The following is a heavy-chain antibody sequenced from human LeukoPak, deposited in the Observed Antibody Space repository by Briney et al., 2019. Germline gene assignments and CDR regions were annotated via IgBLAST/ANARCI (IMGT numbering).Heavy chain of an antibody. CDR2: INPSGGST. CDR3: ARPADYSNFLPDY. V-gene: IGHV1-46*03. J-gene: IGHJ4*02. Sequence: ASVKVSCKASGYTFTGYYMHWVPQAPGQGLEWMGVINPSGGSTNYAQKFQGRVSMTRDTSTTTVYMELSRLRSEDTAVYYCARPADYSNFLPDYWREGTLVTVST. CDR1: GYTFTGYY. D-gene: IGHD4-11*01.